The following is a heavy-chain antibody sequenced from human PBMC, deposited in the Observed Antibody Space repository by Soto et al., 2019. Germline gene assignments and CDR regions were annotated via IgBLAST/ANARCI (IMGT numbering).Heavy chain of an antibody. J-gene: IGHJ6*02. CDR2: INHSGST. V-gene: IGHV4-34*01. CDR3: ARGRRARSIYSSIWYAYYYVIDV. Sequence: QVQLQQWGAGLLKPSETLSLTCAVYGGSFSGYYWSWIRQPPGKGLEWIGEINHSGSTNYNPSLNSRVTISLDTSKNQFSLTLSSVTAADTAVYYCARGRRARSIYSSIWYAYYYVIDVWGQGTTVTFSS. CDR1: GGSFSGYY. D-gene: IGHD6-13*01.